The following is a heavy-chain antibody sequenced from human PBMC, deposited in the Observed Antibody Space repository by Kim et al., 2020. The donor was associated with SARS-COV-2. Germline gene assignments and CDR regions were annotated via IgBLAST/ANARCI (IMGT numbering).Heavy chain of an antibody. CDR3: AKDRRKAYDYVWGSYRSYDYYGMAV. D-gene: IGHD3-16*02. CDR2: ISYDGSNK. Sequence: GGSLRLSCAASGFTFSSYGMHWVRQAPGKGLEWVAVISYDGSNKYYADSVKGRFTISRDNSKNTLYLQMNSLRAEDTAVYYCAKDRRKAYDYVWGSYRSYDYYGMAVWGQGTTVTVSS. J-gene: IGHJ6*02. V-gene: IGHV3-30*18. CDR1: GFTFSSYG.